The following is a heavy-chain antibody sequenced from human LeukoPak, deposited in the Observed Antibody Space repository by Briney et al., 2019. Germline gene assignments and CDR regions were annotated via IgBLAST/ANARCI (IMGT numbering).Heavy chain of an antibody. J-gene: IGHJ3*02. D-gene: IGHD4-23*01. Sequence: SVKVSCKASGGTFSSYAISWVRQAPGQGLEWMGGIIPIFGTANYAQKFQGRVTITADESTGTAYMELSSLRSEDTAVYYCARALGATVVTLFAFDIWGQGTMVTVSS. CDR1: GGTFSSYA. V-gene: IGHV1-69*13. CDR3: ARALGATVVTLFAFDI. CDR2: IIPIFGTA.